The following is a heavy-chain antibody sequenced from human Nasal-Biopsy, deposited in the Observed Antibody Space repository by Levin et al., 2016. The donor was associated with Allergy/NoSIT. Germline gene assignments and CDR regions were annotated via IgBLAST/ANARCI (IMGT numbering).Heavy chain of an antibody. Sequence: GESLKISCAASGFTFTNAWLTWVRQAPGRGLEWVGRIKAKIDGGRTDYAAPVEGRFTISRDDSIDTLYLQMNSLKSDDTAVYFCTTDAAHYSNSGAGYWGQGTLVTVSS. J-gene: IGHJ4*02. CDR3: TTDAAHYSNSGAGY. CDR1: GFTFTNAW. CDR2: IKAKIDGGRT. D-gene: IGHD4-11*01. V-gene: IGHV3-15*01.